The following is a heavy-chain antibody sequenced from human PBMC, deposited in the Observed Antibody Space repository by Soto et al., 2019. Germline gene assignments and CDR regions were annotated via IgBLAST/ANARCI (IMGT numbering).Heavy chain of an antibody. D-gene: IGHD1-26*01. Sequence: QVQVVESGGAVVQPGRSLRLSCAASGFTFSSFALHWVRQAPGKGLEWVAVISYDGSNKYYADSVKGRFTISRDNSKNTMYLQMNSLRTDDTAVYYCAKAYPQVGSNYCDYWGQGTLVTVSS. CDR3: AKAYPQVGSNYCDY. CDR1: GFTFSSFA. CDR2: ISYDGSNK. V-gene: IGHV3-30-3*01. J-gene: IGHJ4*02.